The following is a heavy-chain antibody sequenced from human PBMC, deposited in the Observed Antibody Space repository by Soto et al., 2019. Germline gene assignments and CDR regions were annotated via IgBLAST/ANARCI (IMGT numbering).Heavy chain of an antibody. CDR3: AKDPYGSGSFFWDC. D-gene: IGHD3-10*01. V-gene: IGHV3-23*01. CDR1: GFSFRNYG. J-gene: IGHJ4*02. Sequence: GGSLRLSCAASGFSFRNYGMSWVRQAPGKGLEWVSAISDGGGTTYYADSVKGRFTISRDNSRNTLYLQMNSLRVEDTALYYCAKDPYGSGSFFWDCWGQGTLVTVSS. CDR2: ISDGGGTT.